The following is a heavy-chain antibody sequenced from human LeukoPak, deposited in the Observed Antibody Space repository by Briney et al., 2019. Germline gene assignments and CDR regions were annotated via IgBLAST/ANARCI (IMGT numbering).Heavy chain of an antibody. J-gene: IGHJ3*02. Sequence: GESLRISCKGSGYRFTSYWISWVRPMPGKGLEWMGRIDPSDSYTNYSPSFQGHLTISADKSISTAYLQWSSLKASDTAMYYCARHQLLGPCFKGVCSDAFDIWGQGTMVTVSS. CDR2: IDPSDSYT. CDR1: GYRFTSYW. D-gene: IGHD2-8*01. CDR3: ARHQLLGPCFKGVCSDAFDI. V-gene: IGHV5-10-1*01.